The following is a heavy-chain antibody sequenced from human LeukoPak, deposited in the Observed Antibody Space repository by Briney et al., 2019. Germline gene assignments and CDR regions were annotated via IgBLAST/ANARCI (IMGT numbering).Heavy chain of an antibody. CDR3: AKARAVAGGALNY. Sequence: GGSLRLSCAISGFTFSDHFLDWVRQAPGKGLYWVSVISGSGDGTYYADSVKGRFTISRDNSKNTLYLQMNSLRAEDTAVYYCAKARAVAGGALNYWGQGTLVTASS. V-gene: IGHV3-23*01. CDR2: ISGSGDGT. D-gene: IGHD6-19*01. J-gene: IGHJ4*02. CDR1: GFTFSDHF.